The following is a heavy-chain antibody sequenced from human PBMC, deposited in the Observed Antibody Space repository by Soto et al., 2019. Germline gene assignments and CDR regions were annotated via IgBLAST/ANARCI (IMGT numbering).Heavy chain of an antibody. CDR3: AHRLYGTGQAWNFGYFDY. D-gene: IGHD1-7*01. Sequence: SGPTLANPTQTLTLTCTFSGFSLTTSGVGVGWIRQPPGEALEWHALIYWDDDKRYNPSLKNRLTITKDTSKNQVVLTMTNVDPVDTATYYCAHRLYGTGQAWNFGYFDYWGQGNLVTVSS. CDR1: GFSLTTSGVG. CDR2: IYWDDDK. J-gene: IGHJ4*02. V-gene: IGHV2-5*02.